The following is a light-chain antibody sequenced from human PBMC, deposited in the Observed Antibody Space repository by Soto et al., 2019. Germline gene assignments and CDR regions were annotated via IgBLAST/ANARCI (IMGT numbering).Light chain of an antibody. Sequence: DIQMTQSPSSLSASVGDRVTITCRASQSISSYLNLYQEKPGKAPKLLIYAASSLQSGVPSRFSGSGSGTEFTLTISSLQPEDFATYYCQQSYSTLPFTFGGGTKVDIK. CDR2: AAS. J-gene: IGKJ4*01. CDR1: QSISSY. V-gene: IGKV1-39*01. CDR3: QQSYSTLPFT.